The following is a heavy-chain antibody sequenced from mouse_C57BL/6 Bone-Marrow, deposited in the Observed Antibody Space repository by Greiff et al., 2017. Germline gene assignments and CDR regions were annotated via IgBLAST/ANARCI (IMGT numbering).Heavy chain of an antibody. D-gene: IGHD1-1*01. V-gene: IGHV1-64*01. CDR1: GYTFTSYW. CDR3: ARGRDYYGSDWYFDV. Sequence: QVQLQQPGAELVKPGASVKLSCKASGYTFTSYWMHWVKQRPGQGLEWIGMIHPNSGSTNYNEKFKSKATLTVDKSSSTAYMQLSSLTSEDSAVYYCARGRDYYGSDWYFDVWGTGTTVTVSS. CDR2: IHPNSGST. J-gene: IGHJ1*03.